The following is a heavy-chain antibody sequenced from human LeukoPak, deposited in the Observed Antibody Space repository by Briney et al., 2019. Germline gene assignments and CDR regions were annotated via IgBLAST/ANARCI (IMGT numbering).Heavy chain of an antibody. Sequence: SETLSLTCAVYGGSLGDYYWNWIRQAQGKGLEWIGEINRRGTGNYNPSLKSRVTISVDTSKNQFSLKLSSVTAADTAAYYCARSPNYDSSGLPFDYWGQGTLVTVSS. V-gene: IGHV4-34*01. J-gene: IGHJ4*02. CDR2: INRRGTG. D-gene: IGHD3-22*01. CDR1: GGSLGDYY. CDR3: ARSPNYDSSGLPFDY.